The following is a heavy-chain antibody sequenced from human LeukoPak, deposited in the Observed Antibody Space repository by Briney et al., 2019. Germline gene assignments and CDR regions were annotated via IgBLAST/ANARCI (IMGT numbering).Heavy chain of an antibody. D-gene: IGHD2-15*01. J-gene: IGHJ6*03. CDR2: IIPIFGTA. Sequence: SVKVSCKASGGTFSSYAISWVRQAPGQGLEWMGGIIPIFGTANYAQKFQGRGTITADESTSTASLELSSLRSEDTAVYYCAYSGDMDSDYYYMDVWGKGTTVTISS. V-gene: IGHV1-69*13. CDR3: AYSGDMDSDYYYMDV. CDR1: GGTFSSYA.